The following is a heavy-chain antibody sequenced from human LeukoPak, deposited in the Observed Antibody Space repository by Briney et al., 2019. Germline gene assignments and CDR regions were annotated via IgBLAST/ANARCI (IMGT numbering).Heavy chain of an antibody. D-gene: IGHD6-19*01. V-gene: IGHV4-59*01. J-gene: IGHJ4*02. Sequence: SETLSLTCTVSGGSISSYYWSWIRQPPGKGLEWIGYIYYSGSTNYNPFLKSRVTISVDTSKNQFSLKLSSVTAAGTAVYYCARDRQSLFDYWGQGTLVTVSS. CDR3: ARDRQSLFDY. CDR2: IYYSGST. CDR1: GGSISSYY.